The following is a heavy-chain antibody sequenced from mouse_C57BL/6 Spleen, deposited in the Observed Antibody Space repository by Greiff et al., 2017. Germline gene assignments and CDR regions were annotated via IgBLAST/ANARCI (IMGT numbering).Heavy chain of an antibody. J-gene: IGHJ2*01. CDR3: AMFDYDVLYYFDY. CDR2: IYPGSGST. V-gene: IGHV1-55*01. CDR1: GYTFTSYW. D-gene: IGHD2-4*01. Sequence: VQLQQPGAELVKPGASVKMSCKASGYTFTSYWITWVKQRPGQGLEWIGDIYPGSGSTNYNEKFKSKATLTVDTSSSTAYMQLSSLTSEDSAVYYCAMFDYDVLYYFDYWGQGTTLTVSS.